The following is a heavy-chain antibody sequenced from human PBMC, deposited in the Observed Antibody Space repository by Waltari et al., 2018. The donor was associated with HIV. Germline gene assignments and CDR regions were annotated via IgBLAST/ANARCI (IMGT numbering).Heavy chain of an antibody. V-gene: IGHV1-8*01. J-gene: IGHJ4*02. CDR2: MSINSGNA. CDR1: GNNFASFD. D-gene: IGHD3-3*01. Sequence: QAQLVPARAEVRKPGASVTVHCNASGNNFASFDINWVRRATGQGLEWMGWMSINSGNAGYGQRFKGRLTLTRDTSIDMAYMELNSLTPQDTAVYYCVTSRPGAVFGDFWGQGTPVTVSS. CDR3: VTSRPGAVFGDF.